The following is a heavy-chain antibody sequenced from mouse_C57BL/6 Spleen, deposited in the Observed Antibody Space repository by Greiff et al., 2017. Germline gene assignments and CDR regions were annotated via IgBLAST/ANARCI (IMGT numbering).Heavy chain of an antibody. J-gene: IGHJ1*03. Sequence: LVEPGASVKLSCKASGYTFTSYDINWVKQRPGQGLEWIGWIHPRDGSTKYNEKFKGKATLTVDTSSSTAYMELHSLTSEDSAVYFCARSEPPYWYFDVWGTGTTVTVSS. CDR3: ARSEPPYWYFDV. CDR1: GYTFTSYD. CDR2: IHPRDGST. V-gene: IGHV1-85*01.